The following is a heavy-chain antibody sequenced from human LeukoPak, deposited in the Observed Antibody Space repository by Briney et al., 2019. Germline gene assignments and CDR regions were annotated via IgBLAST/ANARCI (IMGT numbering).Heavy chain of an antibody. CDR1: GFTFSSYA. Sequence: GGSLRLSCAASGFTFSSYAMSWVRQAPGKGLEWVSAISGSGGSTYYADSVKGRFTISRDNSKNTLYLQMNSLRAEDTAVYYCAKDPALRYFDWLFHYFDYWGQGTLVTVSS. CDR2: ISGSGGST. CDR3: AKDPALRYFDWLFHYFDY. D-gene: IGHD3-9*01. J-gene: IGHJ4*02. V-gene: IGHV3-23*01.